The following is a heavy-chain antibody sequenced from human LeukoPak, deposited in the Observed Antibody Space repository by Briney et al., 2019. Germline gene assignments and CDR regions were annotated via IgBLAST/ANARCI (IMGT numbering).Heavy chain of an antibody. V-gene: IGHV3-23*01. CDR2: ISGSGGST. CDR3: AKDPGEQWLVRGATGH. CDR1: GFTFSSYA. J-gene: IGHJ4*02. Sequence: PGGSLGLSCAASGFTFSSYAMSWVRQAPGKGLEWVSAISGSGGSTYYADSVKGRFTISRDNSKNTLYLQMNGLRAEDTAVYYCAKDPGEQWLVRGATGHWGQGTLVTVSS. D-gene: IGHD6-19*01.